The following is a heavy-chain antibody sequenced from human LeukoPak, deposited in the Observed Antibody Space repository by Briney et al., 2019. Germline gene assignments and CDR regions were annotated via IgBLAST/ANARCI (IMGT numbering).Heavy chain of an antibody. CDR1: GFTFSAYE. J-gene: IGHJ4*02. D-gene: IGHD1-26*01. V-gene: IGHV3-48*03. CDR3: AREVEWELPDY. Sequence: GGSLRLSCAASGFTFSAYEMNWVRQAPGKGLEWVSYITADGTNKYDADSVKGRFTISRDNAKNSLYLQMNSLRVDDTAIYYCAREVEWELPDYWGQGTLVAVSS. CDR2: ITADGTNK.